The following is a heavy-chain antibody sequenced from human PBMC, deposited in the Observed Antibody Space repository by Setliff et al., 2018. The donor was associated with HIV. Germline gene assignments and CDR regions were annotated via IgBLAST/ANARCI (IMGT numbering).Heavy chain of an antibody. Sequence: SETLSLTCSVFGASISGSDYYWGWIRQLPEKGLEWIGSIYYSGSAYHNPSLKSRVAMSVDTAKKHFSLKLNSVTAADTAVYYCARRSSGWYYFDSWGQGTLVTVSS. D-gene: IGHD6-19*01. CDR1: GASISGSDYY. CDR2: IYYSGSA. V-gene: IGHV4-39*02. J-gene: IGHJ4*02. CDR3: ARRSSGWYYFDS.